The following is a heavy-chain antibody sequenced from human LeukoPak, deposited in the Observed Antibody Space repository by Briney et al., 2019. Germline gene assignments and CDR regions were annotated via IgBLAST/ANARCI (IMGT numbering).Heavy chain of an antibody. CDR2: VSASCDST. CDR3: VNEAGATTK. V-gene: IGHV3-23*01. Sequence: GGSLPLSCAPSGFTFSDEAINWVRQPPGRGPEWVSAVSASCDSTYYADSVKGRFTISRDNSKKTLSLSMNSLRAEDTALYHCVNEAGATTKWGQGTLVTVSP. J-gene: IGHJ4*02. CDR1: GFTFSDEA. D-gene: IGHD1-26*01.